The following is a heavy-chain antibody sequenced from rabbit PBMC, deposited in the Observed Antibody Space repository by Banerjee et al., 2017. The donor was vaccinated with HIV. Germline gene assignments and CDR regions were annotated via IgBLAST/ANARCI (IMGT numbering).Heavy chain of an antibody. CDR3: ARGYVYGMDL. CDR2: INTGSGST. CDR1: GFDFSSSYY. V-gene: IGHV1S45*01. J-gene: IGHJ6*01. Sequence: QEQLVESGGGLVQPEGSLTLTCKASGFDFSSSYYMCWVRQAPGKGLEWIGCINTGSGSTWYASWAKGRFTISKTSSTTVTLQMTSLTAADTATYFCARGYVYGMDLWGPGTLVTVS.